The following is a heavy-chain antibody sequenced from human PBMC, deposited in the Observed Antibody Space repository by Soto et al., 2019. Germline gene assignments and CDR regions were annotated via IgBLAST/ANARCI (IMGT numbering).Heavy chain of an antibody. D-gene: IGHD2-21*01. V-gene: IGHV1-18*01. CDR2: ISAYNSTS. J-gene: IGHJ4*02. Sequence: QVQLVQSGAEVKRPGASGSVSCKTSGYTFTRNGITWVRQAPGRGLEWVGWISAYNSTSSFGEKVHDRVTLTVEASTRTVYMELRSVRSDDTAVYYCTRDMLGWVRYSEYWGEGTLVSVSA. CDR3: TRDMLGWVRYSEY. CDR1: GYTFTRNG.